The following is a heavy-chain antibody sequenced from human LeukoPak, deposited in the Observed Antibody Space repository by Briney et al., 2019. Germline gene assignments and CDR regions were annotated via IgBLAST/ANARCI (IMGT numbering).Heavy chain of an antibody. CDR2: ISYDGRNE. Sequence: RTGGSLRLSCVASGFTFSDYGMLWVRQPPGKGLEWVAVISYDGRNEHYADSVKGRFTISRGNSKNTVFLQMNTLRTEDTAVYFCAKDEPIDYWGQGTLVTVSS. CDR3: AKDEPIDY. D-gene: IGHD1-14*01. CDR1: GFTFSDYG. J-gene: IGHJ4*02. V-gene: IGHV3-30*18.